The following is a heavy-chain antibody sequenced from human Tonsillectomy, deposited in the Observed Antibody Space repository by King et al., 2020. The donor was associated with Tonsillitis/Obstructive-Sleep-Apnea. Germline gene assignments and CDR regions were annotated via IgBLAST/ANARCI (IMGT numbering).Heavy chain of an antibody. Sequence: VQLVESGGGLVQPGGSLRLSCAASGFTFSSYWMHWVRQVPGKGLVWGSRISNYGSSTTYADSVKGRFTISRDNAKNTLYLQMNSLRAEDTAVYYGARGWERVRGFDYWGQGTLVTVSS. CDR3: ARGWERVRGFDY. J-gene: IGHJ4*02. CDR1: GFTFSSYW. V-gene: IGHV3-74*01. CDR2: ISNYGSST. D-gene: IGHD3-10*01.